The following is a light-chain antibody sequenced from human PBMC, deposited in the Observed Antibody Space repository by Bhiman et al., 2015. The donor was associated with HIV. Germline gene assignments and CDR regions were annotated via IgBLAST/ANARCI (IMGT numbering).Light chain of an antibody. CDR3: QVWDSGSVHRV. V-gene: IGLV3-21*04. CDR1: NIGSKS. J-gene: IGLJ3*02. CDR2: YDK. Sequence: GPGKTARITCGGNNIGSKSVHWYQQKPGQAPVLVIYYDKDRPSGIPERLSGSNSGNTATLTISRVEAGDEADYYCQVWDSGSVHRVFGGGTKLTVL.